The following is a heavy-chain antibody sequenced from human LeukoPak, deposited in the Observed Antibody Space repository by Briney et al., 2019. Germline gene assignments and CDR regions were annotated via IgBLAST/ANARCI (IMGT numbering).Heavy chain of an antibody. CDR2: IKPSSGDT. Sequence: VASVPVSYKSSVYTFTVYYIYWVRQAPGQGPERLCVIKPSSGDTHSAQKFLGRGTITRDTSIRTRYIDVRRVRDHGTAVCYCGRRSRSFAWFFRHWGQGTLVTVSS. D-gene: IGHD3-9*01. V-gene: IGHV1-2*02. CDR3: GRRSRSFAWFFRH. CDR1: VYTFTVYY. J-gene: IGHJ4*02.